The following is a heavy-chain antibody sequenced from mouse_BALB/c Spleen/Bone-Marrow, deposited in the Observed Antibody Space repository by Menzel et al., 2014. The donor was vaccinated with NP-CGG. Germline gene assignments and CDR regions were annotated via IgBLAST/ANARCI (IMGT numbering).Heavy chain of an antibody. CDR1: GYTFTDCW. D-gene: IGHD1-2*01. CDR3: ARSAGYWYFDV. V-gene: IGHV1-69*01. CDR2: IDTSDSYT. Sequence: QVQLQQPGAELVMPGASVKMSCKASGYTFTDCWMHWVKQRPGQGLEWIGAIDTSDSYTSYNQKFKGKATLTVDESSSTAFMQLSSLTSEDSAVYYCARSAGYWYFDVWGAGTTVTVSS. J-gene: IGHJ1*01.